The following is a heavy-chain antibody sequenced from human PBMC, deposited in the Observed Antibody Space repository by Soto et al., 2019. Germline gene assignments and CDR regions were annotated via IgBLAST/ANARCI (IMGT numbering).Heavy chain of an antibody. Sequence: ASVKISRTASRGTFSSYTISWVRQAPGQGLEWMGRINPNSGGTNYAQKFQGWVTMTRDTSTSTAYMELSRLRSDDTAVYYCARAVVAATLTNSAFDIWGQGTMVTVSS. CDR2: INPNSGGT. J-gene: IGHJ3*02. CDR1: RGTFSSYT. CDR3: ARAVVAATLTNSAFDI. D-gene: IGHD2-15*01. V-gene: IGHV1-2*04.